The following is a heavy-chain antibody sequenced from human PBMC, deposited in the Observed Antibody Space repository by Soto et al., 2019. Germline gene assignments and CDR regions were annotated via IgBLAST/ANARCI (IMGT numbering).Heavy chain of an antibody. CDR1: GGTFSSYA. V-gene: IGHV1-69*13. CDR3: ACQEHYYYGMDV. J-gene: IGHJ6*02. Sequence: ASVKVSCKASGGTFSSYAISWVRQAPGQGLEWMGGIIPIFGTANYAQKFQGRVTITADESTSTAYMELSSLRSEDTAVYYCACQEHYYYGMDVWGQGTTVTVSS. CDR2: IIPIFGTA.